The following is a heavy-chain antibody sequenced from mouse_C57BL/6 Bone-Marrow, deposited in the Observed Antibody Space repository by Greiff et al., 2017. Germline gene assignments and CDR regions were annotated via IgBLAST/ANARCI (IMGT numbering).Heavy chain of an antibody. D-gene: IGHD1-1*01. CDR3: SSSFYTSVDD. J-gene: IGHJ2*01. CDR2: IHPNSGST. CDR1: GYTFTSYW. Sequence: VQLQQPGAELVKPGASVKLSCKASGYTFTSYWMHWVKQRPGQGLEWIGMIHPNSGSTNYNEKFKSKATLTVDKSSSTAYMQLSSLTSEDSSVYYWSSSFYTSVDDWGQGTTLTVSS. V-gene: IGHV1-64*01.